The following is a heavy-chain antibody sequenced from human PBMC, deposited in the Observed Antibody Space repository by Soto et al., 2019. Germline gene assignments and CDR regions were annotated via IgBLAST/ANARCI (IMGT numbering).Heavy chain of an antibody. Sequence: QVQLQESGPGLVKPSETLSLTCTVSGGSISSYYWSWIRQPPGKGLEWIGYIYYSGGTNYNPSLKSRVTTSVDTSKTQFSLKLSSVTAADTAVYYWARHYYYCYMDVWGKGTTVTVSS. CDR3: ARHYYYCYMDV. CDR2: IYYSGGT. CDR1: GGSISSYY. J-gene: IGHJ6*03. V-gene: IGHV4-59*08.